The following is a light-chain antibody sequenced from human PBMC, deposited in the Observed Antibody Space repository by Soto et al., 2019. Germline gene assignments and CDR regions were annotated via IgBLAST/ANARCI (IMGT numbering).Light chain of an antibody. J-gene: IGKJ1*01. CDR3: QQSYSTLKT. CDR1: QSISSY. Sequence: ILLTQSPSSLSASVGDRVTITCRASQSISSYLNWYQQKPGKAPKLLIYAASSLQSGVPSRFSGSGSGTDFTLTISSLQPEDFATYYCQQSYSTLKTFGQGTKVDI. CDR2: AAS. V-gene: IGKV1-39*01.